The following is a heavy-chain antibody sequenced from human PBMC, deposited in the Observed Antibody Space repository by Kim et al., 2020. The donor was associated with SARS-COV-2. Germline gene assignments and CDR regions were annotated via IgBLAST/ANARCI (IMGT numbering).Heavy chain of an antibody. D-gene: IGHD3-10*01. CDR3: ARERFEDYYYYYGMDV. V-gene: IGHV4-4*07. CDR1: GGSISSYY. Sequence: SETLSLTCTVSGGSISSYYWSWIRQPAGKGLEWIGRIYTSGSTNYNPSLKSRVTISVDTSKNQFSLKLSSVTAADTAVYYCARERFEDYYYYYGMDVWGQGTTVTVSS. J-gene: IGHJ6*02. CDR2: IYTSGST.